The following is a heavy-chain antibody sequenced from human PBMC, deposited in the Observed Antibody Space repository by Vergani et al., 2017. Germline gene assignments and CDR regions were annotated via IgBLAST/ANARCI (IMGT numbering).Heavy chain of an antibody. Sequence: QVQLVQSGAEVKKPGASVKVFCKASGYTFTGYYMHWVRQGPGQGLEWMGWINPNSGGTNYAQKFQGWVTMTRDTSISTAYMELSRLRPDDTAVYYCARAPKVFLYYFDYWGQGTLVTVSS. CDR3: ARAPKVFLYYFDY. CDR2: INPNSGGT. CDR1: GYTFTGYY. D-gene: IGHD2/OR15-2a*01. V-gene: IGHV1-2*04. J-gene: IGHJ4*02.